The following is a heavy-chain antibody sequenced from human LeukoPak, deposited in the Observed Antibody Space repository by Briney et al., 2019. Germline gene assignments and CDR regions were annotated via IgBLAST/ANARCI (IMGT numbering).Heavy chain of an antibody. D-gene: IGHD6-13*01. V-gene: IGHV3-74*01. CDR3: ARDQGRQLVHLDY. Sequence: GGSLRLSCAASGFTFSSYWMHWVRQAPGKGLVWISRINSDGSSTSYADSVKGRFTISRDNAKNTLYLQMNSPRAEDTAVYYCARDQGRQLVHLDYWGQGTLVTVSS. J-gene: IGHJ4*02. CDR1: GFTFSSYW. CDR2: INSDGSST.